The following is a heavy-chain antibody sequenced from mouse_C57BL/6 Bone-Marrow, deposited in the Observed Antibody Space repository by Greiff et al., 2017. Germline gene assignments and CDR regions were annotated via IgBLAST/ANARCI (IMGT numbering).Heavy chain of an antibody. D-gene: IGHD3-3*01. V-gene: IGHV5-9-1*02. CDR2: ISSGGDYI. Sequence: EVKLVESGEGLVKPGGSLKLSCAASGFTFSSYALSWVRQTPEKRLEWVAYISSGGDYIYYADTVKGRFTISRDNARNTLYLQMSGLKSEDTAMYYCTRVAGQLRFAYWGQGTLVTVSA. CDR1: GFTFSSYA. CDR3: TRVAGQLRFAY. J-gene: IGHJ3*01.